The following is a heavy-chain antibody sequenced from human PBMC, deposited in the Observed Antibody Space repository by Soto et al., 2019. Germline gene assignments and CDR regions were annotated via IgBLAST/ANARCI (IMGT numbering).Heavy chain of an antibody. V-gene: IGHV1-69*01. D-gene: IGHD6-13*01. J-gene: IGHJ6*01. CDR3: AVPTRYAKTAAGTTDYYGMDV. CDR2: IISPFTTA. CDR1: GGYFSNYA. Sequence: VQLVQSGAEVKKPGSSVKVSCKTSGGYFSNYAINWVRQAPGQGLEWMGGIISPFTTANYAQKFQGRVTITADESTSTAYLELNNLRSEDTAIYYCAVPTRYAKTAAGTTDYYGMDVW.